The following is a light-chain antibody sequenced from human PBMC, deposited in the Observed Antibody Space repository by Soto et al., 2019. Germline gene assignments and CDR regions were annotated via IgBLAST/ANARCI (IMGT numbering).Light chain of an antibody. CDR3: QQYHIWPSWT. Sequence: EVVLTQSPGTLSLSPWEGATLSCRASQSVSNRYFAWYQQRPGQPPRLLIYGASTRATDIPARFSGSGSGTDFTLNISSLQSEDFAVYFCQQYHIWPSWTFGQGTKVDIK. J-gene: IGKJ1*01. CDR1: QSVSNRY. CDR2: GAS. V-gene: IGKV3-15*01.